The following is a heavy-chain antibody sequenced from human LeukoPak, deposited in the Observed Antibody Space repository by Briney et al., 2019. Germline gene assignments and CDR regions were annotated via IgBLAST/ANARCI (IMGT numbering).Heavy chain of an antibody. Sequence: SETLSLTCAVSGGSFSGYYWSWIRQPPGKGLEWIGEINHSGKTNHHPSLKSRLTISVDTSKNQFSLKLSSVTAADTAVYYCARGMWGHDAFDIWGQGTMVTVSS. CDR1: GGSFSGYY. J-gene: IGHJ3*02. V-gene: IGHV4-34*01. CDR2: INHSGKT. D-gene: IGHD3-16*01. CDR3: ARGMWGHDAFDI.